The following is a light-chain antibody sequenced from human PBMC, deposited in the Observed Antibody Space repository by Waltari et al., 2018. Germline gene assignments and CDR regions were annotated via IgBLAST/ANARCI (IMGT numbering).Light chain of an antibody. Sequence: QSALTQPASVSGSPGQSITISCPGTSSDCGSYHLVSWYQQYPGKAPKLIIYEVTKRPSGVSDRFSCSKSGNTASLTISDLQPEDEADYYCCSYAGSSTSVFGTGTKVTVL. CDR1: SSDCGSYHL. V-gene: IGLV2-23*02. CDR3: CSYAGSSTSV. J-gene: IGLJ1*01. CDR2: EVT.